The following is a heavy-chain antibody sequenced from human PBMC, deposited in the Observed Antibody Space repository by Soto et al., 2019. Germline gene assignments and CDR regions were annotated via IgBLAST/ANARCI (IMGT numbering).Heavy chain of an antibody. Sequence: GGSLRLSCVTSGFTFSRNTMNWVRQAPGKWLEWVASITSSGNYVYYADSVKGRFSASRDNAKNSLSLQMDSLRPDDTAIYFCVKDEGIEAMDVWGQGXTVTVYS. CDR3: VKDEGIEAMDV. V-gene: IGHV3-21*01. CDR1: GFTFSRNT. CDR2: ITSSGNYV. D-gene: IGHD3-3*02. J-gene: IGHJ6*02.